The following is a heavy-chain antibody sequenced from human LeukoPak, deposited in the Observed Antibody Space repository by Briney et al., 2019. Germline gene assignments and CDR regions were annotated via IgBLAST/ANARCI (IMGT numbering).Heavy chain of an antibody. CDR1: GGSFSGYY. D-gene: IGHD6-6*01. V-gene: IGHV4-34*01. J-gene: IGHJ6*03. Sequence: SETLSLTCAVYGGSFSGYYWSWIRQPPGKGLEWIGEINHSGSTNYNPSLKSRVTISVDTSKNQFSLKLSSVTAADTAVYYCAGGRKSNYYYMDVWGKGTTVTVSS. CDR3: AGGRKSNYYYMDV. CDR2: INHSGST.